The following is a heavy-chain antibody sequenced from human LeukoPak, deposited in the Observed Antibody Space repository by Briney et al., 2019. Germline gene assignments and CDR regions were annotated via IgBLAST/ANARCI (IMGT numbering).Heavy chain of an antibody. CDR3: ARDDHWGYAFDI. CDR2: IFYSGST. Sequence: PSETLSLTCTVSGGSISTYYWSWIRQPPGKGLEWIGYIFYSGSTNYNPSLKSRVTISVDTSKNQFSLNLSSVTAADTAVYYCARDDHWGYAFDIWGQGTMVTVSS. CDR1: GGSISTYY. V-gene: IGHV4-59*01. J-gene: IGHJ3*02. D-gene: IGHD3-16*01.